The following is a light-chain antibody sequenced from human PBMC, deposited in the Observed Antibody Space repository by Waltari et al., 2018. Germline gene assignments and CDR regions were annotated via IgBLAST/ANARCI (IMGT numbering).Light chain of an antibody. Sequence: DIVMTQSPDSLPVSLGERATINCRSSQGGLYSSNNKNYLAWFQQKPGQPPKLLIYWASTRESGVPDRFSGSGSGTDFTLTISSLQAEDVAVYYCQQYLSSPYTFGQGTKLEIK. CDR3: QQYLSSPYT. J-gene: IGKJ2*01. V-gene: IGKV4-1*01. CDR2: WAS. CDR1: QGGLYSSNNKNY.